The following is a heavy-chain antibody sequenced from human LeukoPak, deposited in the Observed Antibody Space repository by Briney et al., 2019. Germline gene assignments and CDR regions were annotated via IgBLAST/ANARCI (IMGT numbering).Heavy chain of an antibody. CDR1: GFSFSSNA. V-gene: IGHV3-23*01. CDR3: AKDPRVDCSGGSCYYFYY. Sequence: PGGSLRLSCTASGFSFSSNAMSRVRQAPGKGLEWVSAISGSGFNTYYADSVKGRFTISRDNSKNTLYLQMNSLRAEDTAEYYCAKDPRVDCSGGSCYYFYYWGQGTLVTVSS. J-gene: IGHJ4*02. CDR2: ISGSGFNT. D-gene: IGHD2-15*01.